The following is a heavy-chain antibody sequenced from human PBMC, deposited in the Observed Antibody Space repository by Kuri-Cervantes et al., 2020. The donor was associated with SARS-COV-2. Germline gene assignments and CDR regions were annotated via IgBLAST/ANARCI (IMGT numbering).Heavy chain of an antibody. CDR3: AKETYGYPYYFDY. J-gene: IGHJ4*02. D-gene: IGHD5-18*01. V-gene: IGHV3-74*01. CDR2: INPDGSYT. CDR1: GFTFSGHW. Sequence: GESLKISCAASGFTFSGHWIHWVRQAPGKGLVWVSRINPDGSYTNNADSVKGRFTLSRDNAKNMLFLQMNSLRAEDTAVYYCAKETYGYPYYFDYWGQGNLVNVSS.